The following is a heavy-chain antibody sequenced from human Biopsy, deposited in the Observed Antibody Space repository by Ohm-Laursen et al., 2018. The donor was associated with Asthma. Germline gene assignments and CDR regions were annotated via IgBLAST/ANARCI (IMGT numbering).Heavy chain of an antibody. CDR1: GGTFNTYV. J-gene: IGHJ4*02. V-gene: IGHV1-69*01. D-gene: IGHD2-2*01. CDR2: INAVFGTT. CDR3: ARKAGSCISRTCYSLDF. Sequence: SSVKVSCKSLGGTFNTYVTGWVRQAPGQGLEWMGGINAVFGTTTYPQKFQDRVTITADDSTSTVYMELSSLRSEDTAVYYCARKAGSCISRTCYSLDFWGQGTLVTVSS.